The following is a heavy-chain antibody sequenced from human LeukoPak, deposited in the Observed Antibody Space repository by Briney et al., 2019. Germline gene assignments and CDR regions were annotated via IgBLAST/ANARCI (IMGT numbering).Heavy chain of an antibody. CDR2: IYYSGST. V-gene: IGHV4-39*01. CDR3: ARGYDILTGYYFDY. D-gene: IGHD3-9*01. J-gene: IGHJ4*02. CDR1: GGSISSSSYY. Sequence: SXXLSLTCTVSGGSISSSSYYWGWIRQPPGKGLEWIGSIYYSGSTYYNPSPKSRVTISVDTSKNQFSLKLSSVTAADTAVYYCARGYDILTGYYFDYWGQGTLVTVSS.